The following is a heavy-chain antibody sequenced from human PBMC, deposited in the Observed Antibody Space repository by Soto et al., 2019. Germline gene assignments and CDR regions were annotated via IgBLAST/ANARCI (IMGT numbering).Heavy chain of an antibody. CDR3: AKIGFWSGYYPVY. D-gene: IGHD3-3*01. Sequence: PGGSLRLSCAASGFTFSSYGMHWVRQAPGKGLEWVAVISYDGSNKYYADSVKGRFTISRDNSKNTLYLQMNSLRAEDTAVYYCAKIGFWSGYYPVYWGQGTLVTVSS. V-gene: IGHV3-30*18. J-gene: IGHJ4*02. CDR2: ISYDGSNK. CDR1: GFTFSSYG.